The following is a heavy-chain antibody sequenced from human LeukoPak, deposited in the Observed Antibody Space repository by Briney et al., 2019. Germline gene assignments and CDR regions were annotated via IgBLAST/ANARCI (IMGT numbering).Heavy chain of an antibody. CDR2: IYYSGST. J-gene: IGHJ5*02. Sequence: PSETLSLTCTVSGGSIGSYYWSWIRQPPGKGLEWIGYIYYSGSTNYNPSLKSRVTISVDTSKNQFSLKLSSVTAADTAVYYCARQGRYYYDSSGTFDPWGQGTLVTVSS. V-gene: IGHV4-59*01. D-gene: IGHD3-22*01. CDR3: ARQGRYYYDSSGTFDP. CDR1: GGSIGSYY.